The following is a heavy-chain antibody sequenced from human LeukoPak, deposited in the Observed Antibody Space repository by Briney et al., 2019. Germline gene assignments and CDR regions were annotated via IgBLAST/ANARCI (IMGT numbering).Heavy chain of an antibody. J-gene: IGHJ4*02. V-gene: IGHV3-9*01. CDR2: ISWNSGSI. CDR1: GFTFDDYA. Sequence: GGSLRLSCAASGFTFDDYAMHWVRQAPGKGLEWVSGISWNSGSIGYADSVKGRFTISRDNAKNSLYLQMNSLRAEDAAVYYCARGYYDSSGPFNYWGQGTLVTVSS. CDR3: ARGYYDSSGPFNY. D-gene: IGHD3-22*01.